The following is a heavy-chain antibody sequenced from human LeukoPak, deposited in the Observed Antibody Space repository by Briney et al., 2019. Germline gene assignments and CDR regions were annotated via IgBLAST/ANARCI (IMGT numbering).Heavy chain of an antibody. CDR3: AKDILSELSQAGGDY. V-gene: IGHV3-74*01. Sequence: GGSLRLSCAASGFTFSYYWMHWVRQAPGTGLVWVSRIHSDGSSTTYADSVKGRFTISRNNAKNTLYLQMNSLRAEDTALYYCAKDILSELSQAGGDYWGQGTLVTVSS. CDR2: IHSDGSST. CDR1: GFTFSYYW. D-gene: IGHD5/OR15-5a*01. J-gene: IGHJ4*02.